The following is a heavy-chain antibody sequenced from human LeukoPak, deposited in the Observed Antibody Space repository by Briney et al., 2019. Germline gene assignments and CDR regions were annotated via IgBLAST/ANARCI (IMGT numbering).Heavy chain of an antibody. D-gene: IGHD2-15*01. Sequence: GGSLRLSCAVSGFTFSSYWMSWVRQAPGKGLEWVAYINQDGSEKYYVDSLKGRFTISRDNSKNSLFLQMNSLRAEDTAVYYCARDAYSGGSCYAYWGQATLVIVS. V-gene: IGHV3-7*01. CDR3: ARDAYSGGSCYAY. J-gene: IGHJ4*02. CDR1: GFTFSSYW. CDR2: INQDGSEK.